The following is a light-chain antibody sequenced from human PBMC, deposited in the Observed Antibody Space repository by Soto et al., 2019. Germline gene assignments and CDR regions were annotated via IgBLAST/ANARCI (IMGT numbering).Light chain of an antibody. CDR2: DVN. V-gene: IGLV2-14*03. CDR3: TSYTTSRTLV. Sequence: QSALTQPASVSGSPGQSITISCTGTSSDIAAYNYVSWYQQHPGKAPKLMIYDVNYRPSGVSNRFSGSKSGNTASLTISGLRAEDEADYYCTSYTTSRTLVFGRGTKLTVL. J-gene: IGLJ2*01. CDR1: SSDIAAYNY.